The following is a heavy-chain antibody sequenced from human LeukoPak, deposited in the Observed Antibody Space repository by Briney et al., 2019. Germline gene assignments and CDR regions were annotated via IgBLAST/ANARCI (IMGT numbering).Heavy chain of an antibody. D-gene: IGHD6-6*01. CDR2: INHSGST. J-gene: IGHJ4*02. CDR3: ARGNKRGARFDY. CDR1: GGSFSGYY. Sequence: SETLSLTCAVYGGSFSGYYWSWIRQPPGKGLEWIGEINHSGSTNYNPSLKSRVTISVDTSKNQFSLKLSSVTAADTAVYYCARGNKRGARFDYWGQGTLVTVSS. V-gene: IGHV4-34*01.